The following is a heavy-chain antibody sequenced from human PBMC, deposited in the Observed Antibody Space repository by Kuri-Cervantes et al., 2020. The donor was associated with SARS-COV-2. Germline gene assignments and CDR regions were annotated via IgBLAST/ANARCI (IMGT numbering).Heavy chain of an antibody. D-gene: IGHD2-2*01. V-gene: IGHV4-38-2*01. J-gene: IGHJ6*03. CDR3: AGSSKYYYYMDV. Sequence: ESLKISCAVSGYSISSGYYWGWIRQSPGKGLEWIGEINHSGSTNYNPSLKSRVTISVDTSKNQFSLKLSSVTAADTAVYYCAGSSKYYYYMDVWGKGTTVTVSS. CDR1: GYSISSGYY. CDR2: INHSGST.